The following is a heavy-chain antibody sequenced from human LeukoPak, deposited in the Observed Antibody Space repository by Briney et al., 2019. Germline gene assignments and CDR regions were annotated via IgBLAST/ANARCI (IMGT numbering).Heavy chain of an antibody. CDR3: ARWSGDYSFDY. J-gene: IGHJ4*02. CDR2: IHTSVSA. Sequence: SETLSLTCTVSGGSISSYYWSWIRQPAGKGLEWIGRIHTSVSANSNPSLKSRVTMSVDTSKNQFSLKLSSVTAADTAVYYCARWSGDYSFDYWGQGTLVTVSS. D-gene: IGHD3-3*01. CDR1: GGSISSYY. V-gene: IGHV4-4*07.